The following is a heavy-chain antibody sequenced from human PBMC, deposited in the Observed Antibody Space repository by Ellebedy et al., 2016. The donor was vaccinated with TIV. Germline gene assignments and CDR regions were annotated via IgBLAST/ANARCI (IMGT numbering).Heavy chain of an antibody. D-gene: IGHD4-23*01. CDR1: GFTVSSNY. V-gene: IGHV3-66*01. Sequence: GESLKISCAASGFTVSSNYMSWVRQAPGKGLEWVSVIYSGGSTYYADSVKGRFTISRDNSKNTLYLQMNSLRAEDTAVYYCARDYGGNSDYYYYYGMDVWGQGTTVTVSS. CDR2: IYSGGST. CDR3: ARDYGGNSDYYYYYGMDV. J-gene: IGHJ6*02.